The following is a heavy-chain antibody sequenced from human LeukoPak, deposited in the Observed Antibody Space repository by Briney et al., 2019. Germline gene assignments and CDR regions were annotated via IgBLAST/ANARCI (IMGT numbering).Heavy chain of an antibody. CDR1: GYTLTSYD. J-gene: IGHJ3*02. V-gene: IGHV1-8*01. Sequence: GASVKVSCKASGYTLTSYDINWVREATGQGLEWMGRMNPNSGYTAYAQKLQGRVTMTTDTSTSTAYMELRSLRSDDTAVYYCARDTKYSRPQDDAFDIWGQGTMVTVSS. D-gene: IGHD6-6*01. CDR2: MNPNSGYT. CDR3: ARDTKYSRPQDDAFDI.